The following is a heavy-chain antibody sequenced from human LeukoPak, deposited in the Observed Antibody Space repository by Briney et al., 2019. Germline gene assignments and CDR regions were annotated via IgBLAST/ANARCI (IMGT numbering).Heavy chain of an antibody. V-gene: IGHV1-8*01. D-gene: IGHD5-12*01. Sequence: GASVKVSCKASGYTFTSYDINWVRQAAGQGLEWMGWMNPNSGNTGTAQKFQGRVTMTRNTSIRTAYMELSSLRSEDTAIYYCARGVGYDDPRFDPWGQGTLVTVSS. CDR1: GYTFTSYD. CDR2: MNPNSGNT. CDR3: ARGVGYDDPRFDP. J-gene: IGHJ5*02.